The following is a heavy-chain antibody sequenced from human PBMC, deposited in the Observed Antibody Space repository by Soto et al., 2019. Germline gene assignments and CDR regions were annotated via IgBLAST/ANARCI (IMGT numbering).Heavy chain of an antibody. CDR2: ISGSGGST. J-gene: IGHJ6*02. CDR1: GFTFSSYA. V-gene: IGHV3-23*01. CDR3: AKDGGGAVAGYYYYYGMDV. Sequence: EVQLLESGGGLVQPGGSLRLSCAASGFTFSSYAMSWVRQAPGKGLEWVSAISGSGGSTYYADSVKGRFTISRDNSKNTLYLQMNSLRAEDKAVYYCAKDGGGAVAGYYYYYGMDVWGQGTTVTVSS. D-gene: IGHD6-19*01.